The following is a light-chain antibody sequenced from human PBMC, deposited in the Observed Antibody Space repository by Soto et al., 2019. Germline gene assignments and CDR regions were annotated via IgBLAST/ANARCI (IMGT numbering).Light chain of an antibody. CDR2: DAS. Sequence: IQMTQSPSTLPASVGPRATILCRASQSISSWLAWFQQKPGKAPKLLIYDASTLESGVPSRFSGSGSGTESTLTISSLKPDDFATYYCQQYNYYRTFGQGTKVDIK. J-gene: IGKJ1*01. CDR3: QQYNYYRT. CDR1: QSISSW. V-gene: IGKV1-5*02.